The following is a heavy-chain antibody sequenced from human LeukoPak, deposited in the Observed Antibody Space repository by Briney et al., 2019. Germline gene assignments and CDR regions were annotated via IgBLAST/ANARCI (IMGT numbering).Heavy chain of an antibody. CDR3: ARWTDQWLAHDGYFDY. D-gene: IGHD6-19*01. CDR1: VYTFTSYA. Sequence: ASVKVSCKASVYTFTSYAMNWVRQAPGQGLEWMGWINTNTGNPTYAQRFTGRFAFSLDTSVSTAYLQISSLKAEDTAVYYCARWTDQWLAHDGYFDYWGQGTLVSVSS. J-gene: IGHJ4*02. V-gene: IGHV7-4-1*02. CDR2: INTNTGNP.